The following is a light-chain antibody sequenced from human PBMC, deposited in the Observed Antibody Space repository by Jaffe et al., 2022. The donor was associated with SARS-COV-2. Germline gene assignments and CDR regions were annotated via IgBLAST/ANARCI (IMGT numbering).Light chain of an antibody. CDR3: QSYDTNYDEV. CDR1: SGNIANTY. Sequence: NFMLTQPHSLSESPGKTVTISCTGSSGNIANTYVQWYQQRPGSAPTTVIYEGNQRPSGVPDRFSGSVDRSSNSASLTISGLKTEDEADYYCQSYDTNYDEVFGGGTKLTVL. CDR2: EGN. V-gene: IGLV6-57*02. J-gene: IGLJ2*01.